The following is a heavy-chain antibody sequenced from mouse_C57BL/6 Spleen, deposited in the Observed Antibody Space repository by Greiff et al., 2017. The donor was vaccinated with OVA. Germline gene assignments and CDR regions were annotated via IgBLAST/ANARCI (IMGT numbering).Heavy chain of an antibody. CDR3: AENYYGSSHWYFDV. V-gene: IGHV1-22*01. CDR2: INPNNGGT. Sequence: VQLQQSGPELVKPGASVKMSCKASGYTFTDYNMHWVKQSHGKSLEWIGYINPNNGGTSYNQKFKGKATLTVNKSSSTAYMELRSLTSEDSAVYYCAENYYGSSHWYFDVWGTGTTVTVSS. J-gene: IGHJ1*03. D-gene: IGHD1-1*01. CDR1: GYTFTDYN.